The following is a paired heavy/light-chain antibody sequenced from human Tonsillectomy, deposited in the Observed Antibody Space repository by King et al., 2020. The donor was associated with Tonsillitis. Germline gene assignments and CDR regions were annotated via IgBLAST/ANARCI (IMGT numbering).Heavy chain of an antibody. CDR1: GFNFSNYS. CDR3: TRDLLCHSCAFDL. J-gene: IGHJ3*01. CDR2: ISSRSSHI. V-gene: IGHV3-21*01. D-gene: IGHD2-2*01. Sequence: DVQLVESGGGLVKPGGSLRLSCAASGFNFSNYSVNWVRQAPGKGLEWVSSISSRSSHIFYADSVKGRFTVSRDNAKNSVDLQMNSLRAEDTAVYYCTRDLLCHSCAFDLWGQGTMVIVSS.
Light chain of an antibody. CDR3: QVWDRSSDHWV. CDR1: NIGAKG. V-gene: IGLV3-21*01. CDR2: YDS. J-gene: IGLJ3*02. Sequence: SYVLTQPPSVSVAPGKTASITCGGSNIGAKGVHWYQQKPGQAPVLVIYYDSDRPSGIPERFSGSNSGNTATLTISRVEAGDEADYYCQVWDRSSDHWVFGGGTQLTV.